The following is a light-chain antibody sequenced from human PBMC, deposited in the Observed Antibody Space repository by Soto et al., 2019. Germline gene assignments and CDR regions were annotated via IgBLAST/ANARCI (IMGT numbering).Light chain of an antibody. CDR1: SSNIGAGYD. CDR2: GNN. CDR3: QSYDSSLSGVV. J-gene: IGLJ2*01. V-gene: IGLV1-40*01. Sequence: QTVVTQPPSVSGAPGQRVTISCTGSSSNIGAGYDVHWYQQLPGTAPKLLIYGNNNRPSGVPDRFSGSKSGTSASLAITGLQAEDEADYYCQSYDSSLSGVVFGGETKVTVL.